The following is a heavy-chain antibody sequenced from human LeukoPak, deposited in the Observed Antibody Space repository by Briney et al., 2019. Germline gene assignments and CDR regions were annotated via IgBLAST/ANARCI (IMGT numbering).Heavy chain of an antibody. D-gene: IGHD4-23*01. J-gene: IGHJ4*02. CDR3: ARARDYGGNSGILYYFDY. Sequence: SETLSLTCTVSGGSISGSSYYWGWIRQPPGKGLEWIGRIYYSGSTYYNPSLKSRVTISVDTSKNQFSLKLSFVNAGETAVYYCARARDYGGNSGILYYFDYWGQGTLVTVSS. CDR1: GGSISGSSYY. V-gene: IGHV4-39*07. CDR2: IYYSGST.